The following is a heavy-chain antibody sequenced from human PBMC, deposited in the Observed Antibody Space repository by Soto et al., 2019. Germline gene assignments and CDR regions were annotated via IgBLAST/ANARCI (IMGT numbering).Heavy chain of an antibody. Sequence: QVQLVESGGGVVQPGRSLRLSCAASGFTFSSYGMHWVRQAPGKGLEWVAVISYDGSNKYYADSVKGRFTISRDNSKNTLYLQMNSLRAEDTAVYYCAKGGVVVADLDYWGQGTLVTVSS. CDR1: GFTFSSYG. CDR3: AKGGVVVADLDY. V-gene: IGHV3-30*18. D-gene: IGHD2-15*01. J-gene: IGHJ4*02. CDR2: ISYDGSNK.